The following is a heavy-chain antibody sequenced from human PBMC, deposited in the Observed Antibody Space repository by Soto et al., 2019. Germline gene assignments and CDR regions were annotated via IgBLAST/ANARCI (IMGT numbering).Heavy chain of an antibody. J-gene: IGHJ4*02. D-gene: IGHD1-7*01. Sequence: PGGSLRLSCAASGFTFSSYGMHWVRQAPGKGLEWVAVISYDGSNKCYADSVKGRFTISRDNSKNTLYLQMNSLRAEDTAVYHCAKDMLELLYYFDYWGQGTLVTVSS. V-gene: IGHV3-30*18. CDR1: GFTFSSYG. CDR3: AKDMLELLYYFDY. CDR2: ISYDGSNK.